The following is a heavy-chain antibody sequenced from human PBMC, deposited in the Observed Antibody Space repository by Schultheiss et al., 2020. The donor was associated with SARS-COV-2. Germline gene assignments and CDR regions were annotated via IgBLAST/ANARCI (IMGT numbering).Heavy chain of an antibody. CDR2: IYYSGST. Sequence: SQTLSLTCTVSGGSISSYYWSWIRQPPGKGLEWIGYIYYSGSTYYNPSLKSRVTISVDTSKNQFSLKLSSVTAADTAVYYCARDSDSGYDIWGQGTLVTVSS. V-gene: IGHV4-59*12. CDR3: ARDSDSGYDI. D-gene: IGHD5-12*01. CDR1: GGSISSYY. J-gene: IGHJ4*02.